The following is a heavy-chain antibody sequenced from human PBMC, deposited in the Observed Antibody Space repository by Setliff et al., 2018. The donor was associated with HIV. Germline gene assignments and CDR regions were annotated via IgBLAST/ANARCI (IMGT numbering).Heavy chain of an antibody. V-gene: IGHV1-3*01. CDR1: GYTFTTYA. CDR3: ARNGGPYAGGALYYYHGMDV. J-gene: IGHJ6*02. CDR2: INAGNGNT. D-gene: IGHD3-16*01. Sequence: ASVKVSCKASGYTFTTYAMHWVRQAPGQRLEWMGWINAGNGNTKYSQKFQGRVTITRDTSASTAYMELSSLRSGDTAVYYCARNGGPYAGGALYYYHGMDVWGQGTTVTVSS.